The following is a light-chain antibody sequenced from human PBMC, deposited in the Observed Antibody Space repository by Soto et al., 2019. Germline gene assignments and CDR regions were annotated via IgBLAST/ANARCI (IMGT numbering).Light chain of an antibody. CDR1: QDISSS. J-gene: IGKJ4*01. V-gene: IGKV1-9*01. CDR3: QQVNSYPT. CDR2: AAS. Sequence: DIQLTQSPSFLSASVGDRVTITCRASQDISSSLAWYQQKPGKAPNLLIYAASTLQSGVPSRFSGSGSGTEFTLTISSLQPEDFAAYYCQQVNSYPTFGGGTKVEIK.